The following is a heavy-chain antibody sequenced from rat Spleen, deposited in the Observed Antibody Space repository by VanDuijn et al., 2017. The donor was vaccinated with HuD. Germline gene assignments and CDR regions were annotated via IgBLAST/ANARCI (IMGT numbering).Heavy chain of an antibody. CDR3: ARGQLHYYVMDA. CDR1: GFTFSDYY. J-gene: IGHJ4*01. Sequence: EVQLVESGGGLVQPGRSLKLSCAASGFTFSDYYMAWVRQAPTKGLEWVATISYDGSSTYYRDSVKGRFTISRDNAKSTLYLQMDSLRSEDTATYYCARGQLHYYVMDAWGQGASVTVSS. D-gene: IGHD1-10*01. V-gene: IGHV5-29*01. CDR2: ISYDGSST.